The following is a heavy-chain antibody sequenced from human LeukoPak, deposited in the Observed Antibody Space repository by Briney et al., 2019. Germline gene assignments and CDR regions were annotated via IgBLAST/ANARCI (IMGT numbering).Heavy chain of an antibody. V-gene: IGHV1-69*04. D-gene: IGHD6-19*01. Sequence: ASVKVSCKAYGGTFSSYAIRWVRRAPGQGLEWMGRIIPILGIANYAQKFQGKVTITADKSTSTAYMELSSLRSEDTAVYYCARELAVAGTGLDYWGQGTLVTVSS. CDR1: GGTFSSYA. CDR3: ARELAVAGTGLDY. CDR2: IIPILGIA. J-gene: IGHJ4*02.